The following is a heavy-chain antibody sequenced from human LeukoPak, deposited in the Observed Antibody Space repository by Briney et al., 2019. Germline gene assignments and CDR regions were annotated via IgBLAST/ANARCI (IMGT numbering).Heavy chain of an antibody. V-gene: IGHV4-4*07. CDR2: IYTSGST. CDR3: AREYYYDSSGYPLGY. J-gene: IGHJ4*02. CDR1: GGSISSYY. D-gene: IGHD3-22*01. Sequence: PSETLSLTCTVSGGSISSYYWSWIRQPPGKGLEWIGRIYTSGSTNYSPSLKSRVTMSVDTSKNQFSLKLSSVTAADTAVYYCAREYYYDSSGYPLGYWGQGTLVTVSS.